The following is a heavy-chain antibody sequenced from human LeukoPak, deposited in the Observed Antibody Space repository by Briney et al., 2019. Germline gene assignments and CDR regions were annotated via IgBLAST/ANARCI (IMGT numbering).Heavy chain of an antibody. CDR3: ARDKGPWYSSSWYYFDY. Sequence: PSETLSLTCTVPGGSISSYYWSWLRQPPGKGLEWIGYIYYSGSTNYNPSLKSRVTISVDTSKNQFSLKLSSVTAADTAVYYCARDKGPWYSSSWYYFDYRGQGTLVTVSS. D-gene: IGHD6-13*01. CDR2: IYYSGST. CDR1: GGSISSYY. J-gene: IGHJ4*02. V-gene: IGHV4-59*01.